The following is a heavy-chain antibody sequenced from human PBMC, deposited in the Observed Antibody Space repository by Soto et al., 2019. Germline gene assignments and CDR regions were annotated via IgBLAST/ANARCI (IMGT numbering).Heavy chain of an antibody. CDR3: ARDSRVYHGSESSIDG. CDR2: ISSSGNTV. J-gene: IGHJ4*02. CDR1: GFTFSDYY. V-gene: IGHV3-11*01. Sequence: QAHLVESGGGLVKPGGSLRLSCAASGFTFSDYYMSWIRQAPGKGLEWVSYISSSGNTVYYADSVEGRFTISRDNAQNSLYLQMNSLRAEDTAVYYCARDSRVYHGSESSIDGWGQGTLVTVSS. D-gene: IGHD3-10*01.